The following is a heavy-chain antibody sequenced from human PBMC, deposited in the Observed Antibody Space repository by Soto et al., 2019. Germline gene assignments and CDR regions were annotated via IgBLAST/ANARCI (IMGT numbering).Heavy chain of an antibody. Sequence: SETLSLTCAVYGGSFSGYYWSWIRQPPGKGLEWIGEINHSGSTNYNPSLKSRVTISVDTSKNQFSLKLSSVTAADTAVYYCAIVKDGSGTYSNHYWGQGTLVTVSS. V-gene: IGHV4-34*01. J-gene: IGHJ4*02. D-gene: IGHD3-10*01. CDR1: GGSFSGYY. CDR3: AIVKDGSGTYSNHY. CDR2: INHSGST.